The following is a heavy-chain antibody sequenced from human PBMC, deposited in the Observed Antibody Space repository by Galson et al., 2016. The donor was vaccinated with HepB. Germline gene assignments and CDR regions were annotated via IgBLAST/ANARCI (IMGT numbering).Heavy chain of an antibody. CDR2: ITASGTT. V-gene: IGHV3-48*01. CDR1: EYTFRSYS. CDR3: ERDGGKGNGFPFDL. J-gene: IGHJ5*02. Sequence: SLRLSCAASEYTFRSYSMSWVRQAPGKGLEWISYITASGTTYYADSVEGRFTIYRDNAKDSLYLQMNSLRVEDTAVFFCERDGGKGNGFPFDLWCRGTLVTGSS. D-gene: IGHD2-8*01.